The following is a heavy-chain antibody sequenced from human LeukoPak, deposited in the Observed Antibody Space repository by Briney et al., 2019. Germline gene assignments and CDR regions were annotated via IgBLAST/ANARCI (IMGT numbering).Heavy chain of an antibody. V-gene: IGHV4-59*08. CDR2: IYYSGST. CDR1: GGSISSYY. J-gene: IGHJ4*02. D-gene: IGHD5-18*01. Sequence: SETLSLTCTVSGGSISSYYWSWIRQPPGKGLEWIGYIYYSGSTNYNPSLKSRVTISVDTSKNQFSLKLSSVTAADTAVYYCARLLRGYNYGAFDYWGQGTLVTVSS. CDR3: ARLLRGYNYGAFDY.